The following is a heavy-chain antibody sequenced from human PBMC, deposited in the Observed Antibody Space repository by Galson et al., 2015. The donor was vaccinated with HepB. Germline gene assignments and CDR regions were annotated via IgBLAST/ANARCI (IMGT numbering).Heavy chain of an antibody. CDR2: MNPNSGNT. J-gene: IGHJ6*02. V-gene: IGHV1-8*01. D-gene: IGHD6-6*01. Sequence: SVKVSCKASGYTFTSYDINWVRQATGQGLEWMGWMNPNSGNTGYAQKFQGRVTMTRNTSISTAYMELSSLRSEDTAVYYCARGGSYGSSTFYGMDVWGQGTTVTVSS. CDR1: GYTFTSYD. CDR3: ARGGSYGSSTFYGMDV.